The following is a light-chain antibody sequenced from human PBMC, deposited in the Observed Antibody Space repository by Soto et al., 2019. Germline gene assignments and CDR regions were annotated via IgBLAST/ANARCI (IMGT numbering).Light chain of an antibody. V-gene: IGKV1-16*02. CDR3: QQYNSYPIT. Sequence: DIQMTQSPSSLSASVGDRVTITCRASQGINNYLAWFQQKPGKAPKSLIYAASNLQSGVPSKFSGSGSGTYFTLTISSLQPEDFATYYCQQYNSYPITFGQGKRLEIK. CDR2: AAS. J-gene: IGKJ5*01. CDR1: QGINNY.